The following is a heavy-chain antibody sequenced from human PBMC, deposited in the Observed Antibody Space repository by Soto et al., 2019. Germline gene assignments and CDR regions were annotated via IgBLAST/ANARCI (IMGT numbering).Heavy chain of an antibody. Sequence: QVQLVESGGGVVQPGGSLRLSCVVSESIFTGYGMHWVRQAPGKGLDWVAVIWYDGSNKCYADSVKGRFTISRDNSKNTLFLQMDSLRDEDTAVYYCVRDGIGGTPFRGYLDYWGQGVLVTVSS. CDR1: ESIFTGYG. CDR2: IWYDGSNK. CDR3: VRDGIGGTPFRGYLDY. V-gene: IGHV3-33*01. J-gene: IGHJ4*02. D-gene: IGHD2-15*01.